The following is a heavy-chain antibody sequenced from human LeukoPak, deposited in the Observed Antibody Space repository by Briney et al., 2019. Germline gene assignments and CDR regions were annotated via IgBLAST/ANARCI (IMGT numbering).Heavy chain of an antibody. CDR1: GFTFEEYA. CDR2: VSCDGGST. V-gene: IGHV3-43D*03. J-gene: IGHJ4*02. D-gene: IGHD1-14*01. Sequence: VGSLRLSCAASGFTFEEYAMHLVRQAPGEGLEWVSLVSCDGGSTYYADSVKGRFTISRDNSKNSLYLQMNSLRAEDTALYYCAKDMIRKPEDLGGIRDFDYWGQGTLVTVSS. CDR3: AKDMIRKPEDLGGIRDFDY.